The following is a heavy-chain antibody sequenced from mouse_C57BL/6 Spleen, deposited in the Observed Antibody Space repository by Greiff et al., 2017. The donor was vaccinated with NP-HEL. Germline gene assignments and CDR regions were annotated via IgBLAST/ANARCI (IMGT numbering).Heavy chain of an antibody. CDR2: IYPGSGNT. J-gene: IGHJ1*03. V-gene: IGHV1-84*01. D-gene: IGHD1-1*01. Sequence: VQLVESGPELVKPGASVKISCKASGYTFTDYYINWVKQRPGQGLEWIGWIYPGSGNTKYNEKFKGKATLTVDTSSSTAYMQLSSLTSEDSAVYFCARSFEDYYGSEYFDVWGTGTTVTVSS. CDR1: GYTFTDYY. CDR3: ARSFEDYYGSEYFDV.